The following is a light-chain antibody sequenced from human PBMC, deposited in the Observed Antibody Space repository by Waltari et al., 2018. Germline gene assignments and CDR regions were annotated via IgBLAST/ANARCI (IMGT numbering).Light chain of an antibody. Sequence: QSALTQPASVSGSPGQSLTISCPGTSSDVGGYNYVSWYHQHPGKAPKLMIYDVSNRPSGVSNRFSGSKSGNTASLTISGLQAEDEADYYCSSYTSSSTLYVFGTGTKVTVL. V-gene: IGLV2-14*03. CDR1: SSDVGGYNY. J-gene: IGLJ1*01. CDR3: SSYTSSSTLYV. CDR2: DVS.